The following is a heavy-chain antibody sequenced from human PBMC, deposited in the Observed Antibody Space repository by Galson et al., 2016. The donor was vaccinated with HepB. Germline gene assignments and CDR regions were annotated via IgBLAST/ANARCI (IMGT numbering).Heavy chain of an antibody. J-gene: IGHJ4*02. CDR2: ISPGDSDT. V-gene: IGHV5-51*01. CDR3: ARRPPVTGRSGHYFDS. D-gene: IGHD4-11*01. Sequence: QSGAEVKKPGESLKISCKGSGYSFSSYWIGWVRQMPGKGLEWMGIISPGDSDTRYSPSFQGQVTISVDKVINTAYMQWSSLKASDSGIYYCARRPPVTGRSGHYFDSWGQGTLVTVSS. CDR1: GYSFSSYW.